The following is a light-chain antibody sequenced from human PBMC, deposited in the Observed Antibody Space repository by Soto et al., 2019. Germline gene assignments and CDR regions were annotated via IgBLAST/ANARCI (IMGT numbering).Light chain of an antibody. J-gene: IGKJ4*01. V-gene: IGKV1-39*01. CDR2: AAS. Sequence: DIQMTQSPSSLSASVGDRVTITCRASQSISSYLNWYQQKPGKAPKLLIFAASSLQSGVPSRFSGSGSGTDFAFTISNLQPEDFATYFCQQSFSIPLTFGGGTKVDIK. CDR1: QSISSY. CDR3: QQSFSIPLT.